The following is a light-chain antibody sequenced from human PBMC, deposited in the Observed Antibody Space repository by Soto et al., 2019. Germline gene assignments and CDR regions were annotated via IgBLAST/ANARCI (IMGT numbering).Light chain of an antibody. J-gene: IGKJ4*01. Sequence: EIVLTQSPATLSLSPGERATLSCRASQSVSSYLAWYQQKPGQAPRLLIYDASNRATGIPARFSGSRSGTDFSLTICSLEPEDFAVYYCQQRSNWPLTFGGGTKVDIK. CDR2: DAS. CDR1: QSVSSY. CDR3: QQRSNWPLT. V-gene: IGKV3-11*01.